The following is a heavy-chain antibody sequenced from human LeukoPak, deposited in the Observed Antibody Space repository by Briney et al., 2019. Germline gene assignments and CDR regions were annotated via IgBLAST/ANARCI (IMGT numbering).Heavy chain of an antibody. CDR2: INTDGSST. CDR3: ARDPEHYDFWSGYKRAYNWFDP. Sequence: PGGSLRLSCAASGFTFSSYWMHWVRQAPGKGLVWVSRINTDGSSTSYADSVKGRFTISRDNAKNTLYLQMNSLRAEDTAVYYCARDPEHYDFWSGYKRAYNWFDPWGQGTLVTVSS. D-gene: IGHD3-3*01. CDR1: GFTFSSYW. V-gene: IGHV3-74*01. J-gene: IGHJ5*02.